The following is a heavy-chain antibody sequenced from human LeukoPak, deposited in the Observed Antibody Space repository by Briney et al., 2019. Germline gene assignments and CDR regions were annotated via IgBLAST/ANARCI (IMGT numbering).Heavy chain of an antibody. CDR1: ADAITSHYY. CDR2: VYHSGAN. Sequence: PSETLSLTCIVSADAITSHYYWGWIRQPPGKGGKGLEWIASVYHSGANYVNPSLKSRVTTSVDTSKNQFSLKLSSVTAADTAVYYCARVPRSYYYYYYMDVWGKGTTVTVSS. CDR3: ARVPRSYYYYYYMDV. J-gene: IGHJ6*03. V-gene: IGHV4-38-2*02.